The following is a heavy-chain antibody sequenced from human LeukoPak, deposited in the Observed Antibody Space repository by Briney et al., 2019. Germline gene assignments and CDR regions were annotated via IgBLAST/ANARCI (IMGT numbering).Heavy chain of an antibody. V-gene: IGHV4-31*03. CDR2: IYYSGST. J-gene: IGHJ3*02. D-gene: IGHD3-10*01. CDR3: AREASLYAFDI. CDR1: GGSISSGGYY. Sequence: SQTLSITCTVSGGSISSGGYYWSWIRQHPGKGLEWIGYIYYSGSTYYNPSLKSRVTISVDTSKNQFSLKLSSVTAADTAVYYCAREASLYAFDIWGQGTMVTVSS.